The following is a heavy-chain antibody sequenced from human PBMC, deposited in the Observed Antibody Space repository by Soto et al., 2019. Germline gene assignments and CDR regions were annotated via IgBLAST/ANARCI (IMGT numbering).Heavy chain of an antibody. CDR1: GFTVSSNY. CDR3: ARHITMDPLLVY. V-gene: IGHV3-53*01. Sequence: EVQLVESGGGLIQPGGSLRLSCAASGFTVSSNYMSWVRQAPGKGLEWVSVIYSGGSTYYADSVKGRFTISRDNSKNTLYLEMNSLRAEDTAVYYCARHITMDPLLVYWGQGTLVTVSS. D-gene: IGHD3-10*01. J-gene: IGHJ4*02. CDR2: IYSGGST.